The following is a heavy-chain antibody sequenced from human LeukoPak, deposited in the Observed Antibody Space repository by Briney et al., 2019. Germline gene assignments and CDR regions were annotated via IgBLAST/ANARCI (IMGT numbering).Heavy chain of an antibody. V-gene: IGHV4-38-2*01. D-gene: IGHD1-26*01. Sequence: SETLSLTCAVSGYSISSGYYWGWIRQPPGKGLEWIGSIYHSGSTYYNPSLKSRVTISVDTSKNQFSLKLSSVTAADTAVYYCADGGSYNAFDIWGQGTMVTLSS. J-gene: IGHJ3*02. CDR3: ADGGSYNAFDI. CDR1: GYSISSGYY. CDR2: IYHSGST.